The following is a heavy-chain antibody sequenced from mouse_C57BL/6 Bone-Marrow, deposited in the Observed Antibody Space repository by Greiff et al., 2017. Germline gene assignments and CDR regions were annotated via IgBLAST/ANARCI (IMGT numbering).Heavy chain of an antibody. CDR3: ARGTGAY. J-gene: IGHJ3*01. CDR2: ISSGSSTI. D-gene: IGHD3-3*01. CDR1: GFTFSDYG. Sequence: EVHLVESGGGLVKPGGSLKLSCAASGFTFSDYGMHWVRQAPEKGLEWVAYISSGSSTIYYADTVKGRFTISRDNAKNTLFLQRTSLRSEDTAMYYCARGTGAYWGQGTLVTVSA. V-gene: IGHV5-17*01.